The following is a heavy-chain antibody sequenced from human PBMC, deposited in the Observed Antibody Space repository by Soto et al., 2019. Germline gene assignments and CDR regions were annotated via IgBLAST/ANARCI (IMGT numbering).Heavy chain of an antibody. V-gene: IGHV1-2*04. J-gene: IGHJ4*02. CDR1: GYTFTGYY. Sequence: ASVKVSCKASGYTFTGYYMHWVRQAPGQGLEWMGWINPNSGGTNYAQKFQGWVTMTRDTSISTAYMELSRLRSDDTAVYYCARAYCSSTSCYDPYFDYWGQGTLVTVSS. CDR2: INPNSGGT. CDR3: ARAYCSSTSCYDPYFDY. D-gene: IGHD2-2*01.